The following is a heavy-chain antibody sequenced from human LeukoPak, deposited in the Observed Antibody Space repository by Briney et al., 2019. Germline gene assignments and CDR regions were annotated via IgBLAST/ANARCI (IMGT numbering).Heavy chain of an antibody. CDR2: INPNSGGT. D-gene: IGHD1-26*01. Sequence: GASVKVSCKASGYTFTGYYMHWVRQAPGQGLEWMGWINPNSGGTVYAQKFQGRVTMTRDTSISTAYMELSRVRSDDTAVYYCARARWDRARYFDYWGQGTLVTVSS. J-gene: IGHJ4*02. V-gene: IGHV1-2*02. CDR1: GYTFTGYY. CDR3: ARARWDRARYFDY.